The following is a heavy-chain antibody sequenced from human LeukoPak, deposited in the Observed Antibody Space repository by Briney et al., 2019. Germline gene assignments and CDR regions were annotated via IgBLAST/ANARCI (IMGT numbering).Heavy chain of an antibody. CDR2: IYYSGST. J-gene: IGHJ4*02. D-gene: IGHD6-19*01. V-gene: IGHV4-39*01. CDR3: ASPAVAGRLSYFDY. CDR1: GGSISSSSYY. Sequence: SETLSLTSTVSGGSISSSSYYWGWIRQPPGKGLEWTGSIYYSGSTYYNPSLKSRVTISVDTSKNQFSLKLSSVTAADTAVYYCASPAVAGRLSYFDYWGQGTLVTVSS.